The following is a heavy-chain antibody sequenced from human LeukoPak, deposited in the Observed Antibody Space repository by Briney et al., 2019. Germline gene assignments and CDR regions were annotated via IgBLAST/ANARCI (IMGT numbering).Heavy chain of an antibody. CDR1: GGSISGYY. J-gene: IGHJ4*02. V-gene: IGHV4-59*08. Sequence: SETLSLTCTVSGGSISGYYWSWIRQSPGKGLEWSAYIYNSGSTNYNPSPQSRVTISVDTSKNQFSLNLSSVTAADTAVYYCARYGSGTYPRFDYWGQGTLVTVSS. CDR3: ARYGSGTYPRFDY. CDR2: IYNSGST. D-gene: IGHD3-10*01.